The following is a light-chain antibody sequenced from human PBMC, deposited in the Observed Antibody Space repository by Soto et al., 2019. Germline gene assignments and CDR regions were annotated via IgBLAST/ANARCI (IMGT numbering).Light chain of an antibody. CDR3: QQYGSSPHT. Sequence: EIVLTQSTGTLSLSPGERATLSCRASQSVSSSYLAWYQHNPGQAPRLLIYGASSSATGIPDRFSGSGSGTDFPLTISRLEPEDVEVYYWQQYGSSPHTFGQGTKLEIK. J-gene: IGKJ2*01. V-gene: IGKV3-20*01. CDR1: QSVSSSY. CDR2: GAS.